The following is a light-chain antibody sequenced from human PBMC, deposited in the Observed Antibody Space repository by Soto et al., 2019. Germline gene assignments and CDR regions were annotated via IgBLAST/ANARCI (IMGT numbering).Light chain of an antibody. CDR2: AAS. CDR3: EQTYRIPWT. V-gene: IGKV1-39*01. CDR1: QSISNY. J-gene: IGKJ1*01. Sequence: DIQMTQSPSSLSASVGDRVTITCRASQSISNYLSWYQQKPGEAPRLLIYAASTLQSGVPSRFSGGESWTDFGGGESGTDFTLTISRLQPEDFATYFCEQTYRIPWTFGQGTKVEIK.